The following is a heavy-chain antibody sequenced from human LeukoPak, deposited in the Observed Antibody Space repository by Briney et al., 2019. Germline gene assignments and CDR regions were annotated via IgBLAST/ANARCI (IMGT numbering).Heavy chain of an antibody. Sequence: ASVKVSCKASGYTFTSYAMHWVRQAPGQRLEWMGWINAGNGSTKYSQKFQGRVTITRDTSASTAYMELSSLRSEDTAVYYCARWNNYYGSGSYYFDYWGQGTLVTVSS. D-gene: IGHD3-10*01. CDR2: INAGNGST. CDR1: GYTFTSYA. V-gene: IGHV1-3*01. CDR3: ARWNNYYGSGSYYFDY. J-gene: IGHJ4*02.